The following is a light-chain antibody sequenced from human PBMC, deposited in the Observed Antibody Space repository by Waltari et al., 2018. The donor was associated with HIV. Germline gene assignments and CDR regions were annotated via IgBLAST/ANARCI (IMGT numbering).Light chain of an antibody. V-gene: IGLV3-19*01. CDR3: NSRDSSGYSYV. CDR2: DQT. CDR1: SLSSSY. Sequence: SYELTQDPSVSVALGQKVTITCQGDSLSSSYGSWYQKKTGRAPLLLISDQTVRPSVIPRRFSGSHSGNSASLTITVPQADDEADYYCNSRDSSGYSYVFGTGTKVTIL. J-gene: IGLJ1*01.